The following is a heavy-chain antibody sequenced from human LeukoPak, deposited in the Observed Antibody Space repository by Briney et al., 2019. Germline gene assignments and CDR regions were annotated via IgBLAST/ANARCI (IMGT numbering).Heavy chain of an antibody. J-gene: IGHJ5*02. CDR1: GGSISSYY. D-gene: IGHD3-10*01. CDR3: ARTEELLWFGELEAWFDP. V-gene: IGHV4-4*07. Sequence: SSETLSFTCTVSGGSISSYYWSWIRQPAGKGLEWIGRIYTSGSTNYNPSLKSRVTMSVDTSKNQFSLKLSSVTAADTAVYYCARTEELLWFGELEAWFDPWGQGTLVTVSS. CDR2: IYTSGST.